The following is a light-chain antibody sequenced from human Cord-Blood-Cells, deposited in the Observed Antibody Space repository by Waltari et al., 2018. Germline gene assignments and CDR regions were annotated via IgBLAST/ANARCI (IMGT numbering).Light chain of an antibody. Sequence: DIQMTQSPSSLSASVGDRVTITCRASQSISSYLNWYQQKPGKAPNLLIYAASSLQSGVPSRFSGSRSGTDFTLTISRLQPEDFATYYCQPSYSTPRTFGQGTKVEIK. J-gene: IGKJ1*01. CDR2: AAS. CDR1: QSISSY. V-gene: IGKV1-39*01. CDR3: QPSYSTPRT.